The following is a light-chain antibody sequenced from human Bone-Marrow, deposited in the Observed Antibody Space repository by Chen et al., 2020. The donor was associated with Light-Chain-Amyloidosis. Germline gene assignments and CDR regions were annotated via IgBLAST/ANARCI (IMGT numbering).Light chain of an antibody. CDR1: SSDGGAYTY. V-gene: IGLV2-11*01. J-gene: IGLJ3*02. CDR2: DVN. CDR3: SSYAGTYTWV. Sequence: QSALTQPRSVSGSLGRSVPISCPGTSSDGGAYTYVSWYQQHPGKAPKLIIYDVNTRPSGVPDRFSGSQSGSTASLTISRLQADDESDYFCSSYAGTYTWVFGGGTKLTVL.